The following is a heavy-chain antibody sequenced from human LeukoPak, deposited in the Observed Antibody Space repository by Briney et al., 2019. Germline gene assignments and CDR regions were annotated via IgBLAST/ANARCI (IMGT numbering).Heavy chain of an antibody. V-gene: IGHV3-9*01. CDR1: GFTFDDYA. CDR2: ISWNSGSI. J-gene: IGHJ4*02. CDR3: ARGGGGNPYYFDY. D-gene: IGHD4-23*01. Sequence: GGSLRLSCAASGFTFDDYAMHWVRHAPGKGLEWVSGISWNSGSIGYADSVKGRFTISRDNAKNSLYLQMNSLRAEDTAVYYCARGGGGNPYYFDYWGQGTLVTVSS.